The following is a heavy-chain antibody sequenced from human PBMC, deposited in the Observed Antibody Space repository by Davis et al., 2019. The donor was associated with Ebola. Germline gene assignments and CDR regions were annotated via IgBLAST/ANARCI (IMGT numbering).Heavy chain of an antibody. CDR1: GGSISSYY. Sequence: MPSETLSLTCTVSGGSISSYYWSWIRQPPGKGLEWIGYIYYSGSTNYNPSLKSRVTISVDTSKNQFSLKLSSVTAADTAVYYCARGESIASRQTHFLGYWGQGTLVTVSS. J-gene: IGHJ4*02. D-gene: IGHD6-6*01. CDR3: ARGESIASRQTHFLGY. CDR2: IYYSGST. V-gene: IGHV4-59*01.